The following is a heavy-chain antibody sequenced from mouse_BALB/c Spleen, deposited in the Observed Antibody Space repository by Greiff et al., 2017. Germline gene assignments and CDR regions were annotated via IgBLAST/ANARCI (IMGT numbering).Heavy chain of an antibody. J-gene: IGHJ4*01. CDR1: GFTFSDYY. V-gene: IGHV5-4*02. CDR3: ARDQGDY. CDR2: ISDGGSYT. Sequence: EVKVVESGGGLVKPGGSLKLSCAASGFTFSDYYMYWVRQTPEKRLEWVATISDGGSYTYYPDSVKGRFTISRDNAKNNLYLQMSSLKSEDTAMYYCARDQGDYWGQGTSVTVSS. D-gene: IGHD3-2*02.